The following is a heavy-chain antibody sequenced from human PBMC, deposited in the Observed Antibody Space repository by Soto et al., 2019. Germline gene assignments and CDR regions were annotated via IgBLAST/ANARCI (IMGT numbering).Heavy chain of an antibody. V-gene: IGHV3-53*04. CDR1: GFTVSSNY. CDR2: IYSGGST. Sequence: EVQLVESGGGLVQPGGSLRLSCAASGFTVSSNYMSWVRQAPGKGLEWVSVIYSGGSTYYADSVKGRFTISRHNSKNTPYLQMNSLRAEDTAVYYCARSERTGYFQDVGPAFEICGQGTMVTVSS. J-gene: IGHJ3*02. D-gene: IGHD2-15*01. CDR3: ARSERTGYFQDVGPAFEI.